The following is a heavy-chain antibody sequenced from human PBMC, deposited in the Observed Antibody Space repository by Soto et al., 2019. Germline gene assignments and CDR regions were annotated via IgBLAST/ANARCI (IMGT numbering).Heavy chain of an antibody. CDR2: IIPIFGTA. D-gene: IGHD3-3*01. CDR1: GGTFSSYA. J-gene: IGHJ6*02. V-gene: IGHV1-69*13. Sequence: SVKVSCKASGGTFSSYAISWVRQAPGQGLEWMGGIIPIFGTANYAQKFQGRVTITADESTSTAYMELSSLRSEDTALYYCARPGIDRTFGVVPFGMDVWGQGTTLTVSS. CDR3: ARPGIDRTFGVVPFGMDV.